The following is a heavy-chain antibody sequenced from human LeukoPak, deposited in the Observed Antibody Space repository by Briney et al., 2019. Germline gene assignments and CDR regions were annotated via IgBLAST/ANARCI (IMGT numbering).Heavy chain of an antibody. Sequence: ASVKVSCKASGYTFTGYYMHWVRQAPGQGLEWMGWISAYNGNTNYAQKLQGRVTMTTDTSTSTAYMELRSLRSDDTAVYYCARFTYYYDSSGYLDYWGQGTLVTVSS. CDR3: ARFTYYYDSSGYLDY. J-gene: IGHJ4*02. CDR1: GYTFTGYY. D-gene: IGHD3-22*01. V-gene: IGHV1-18*04. CDR2: ISAYNGNT.